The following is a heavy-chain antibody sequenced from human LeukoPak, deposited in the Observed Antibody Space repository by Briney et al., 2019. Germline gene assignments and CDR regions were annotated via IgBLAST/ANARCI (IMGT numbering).Heavy chain of an antibody. CDR3: ARHAAPETWPTMIGGFDP. D-gene: IGHD3-22*01. CDR2: IYYSGST. J-gene: IGHJ5*02. Sequence: PSETLSLTCTVSGGSISSYYWSWIRQPPGKGLEWIGYIYYSGSTDYNPSLKSRVTISVDTSKNQFSLELTSVTAADTAVYYCARHAAPETWPTMIGGFDPWGQGTLVTVSS. CDR1: GGSISSYY. V-gene: IGHV4-59*08.